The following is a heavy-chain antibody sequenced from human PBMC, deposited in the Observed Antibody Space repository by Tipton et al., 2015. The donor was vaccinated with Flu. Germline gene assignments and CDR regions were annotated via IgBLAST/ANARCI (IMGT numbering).Heavy chain of an antibody. CDR3: ARMEDAFDI. CDR1: GGSISSGSYY. CDR2: IYTSGST. D-gene: IGHD3-3*01. J-gene: IGHJ3*02. Sequence: TLSLTCTVSGGSISSGSYYWSWIRQPAGKGLEWIGRIYTSGSTNYNPSLKSRVTISVDTSKNQFSLKLSSVTAADTAVYYCARMEDAFDIWGQGTMVTVSS. V-gene: IGHV4-61*02.